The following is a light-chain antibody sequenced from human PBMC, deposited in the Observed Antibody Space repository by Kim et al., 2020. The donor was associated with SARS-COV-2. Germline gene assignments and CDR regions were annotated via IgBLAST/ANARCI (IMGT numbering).Light chain of an antibody. CDR1: SSDVGGYNY. CDR2: DVS. CDR3: SSYTSSSTPV. J-gene: IGLJ1*01. V-gene: IGLV2-14*03. Sequence: QSVVTQPASVSGSPGQSITISCTGTSSDVGGYNYVSWYQHHPGKAPKLMIYDVSNRPSGVSNRFSGSKSGNTASLTISGLQAEDDADYYCSSYTSSSTPVFGTGTKVTVL.